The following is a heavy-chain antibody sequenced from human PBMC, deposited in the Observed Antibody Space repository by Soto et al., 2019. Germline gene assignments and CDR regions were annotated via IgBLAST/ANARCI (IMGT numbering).Heavy chain of an antibody. CDR3: AKDARRTDGWYYFDY. J-gene: IGHJ4*02. V-gene: IGHV3-21*04. CDR2: IRGFSPYA. Sequence: PGGSLRLSCVASGFTFRSYTMNWVRQAPGKGLEWVSGIRGFSPYAFYADSVKGRFTISRDNAQNSLFLQMSSLRDEDTAIYYCAKDARRTDGWYYFDYWGQGALVTVSS. D-gene: IGHD6-19*01. CDR1: GFTFRSYT.